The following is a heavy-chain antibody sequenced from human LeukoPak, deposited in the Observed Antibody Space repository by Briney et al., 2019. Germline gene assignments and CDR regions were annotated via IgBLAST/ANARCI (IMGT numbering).Heavy chain of an antibody. V-gene: IGHV1-18*01. D-gene: IGHD1-26*01. CDR3: ARGGPPGRSGSYSDY. Sequence: GASVKVSCETSGYIFINYGITWVRQAPGQGLEWMGWISAYDGNTHYAQKFQGRVIVTTDRSTTTVYMELGSLTSDDTAVYYCARGGPPGRSGSYSDYWGQGALVTVSS. CDR2: ISAYDGNT. CDR1: GYIFINYG. J-gene: IGHJ4*03.